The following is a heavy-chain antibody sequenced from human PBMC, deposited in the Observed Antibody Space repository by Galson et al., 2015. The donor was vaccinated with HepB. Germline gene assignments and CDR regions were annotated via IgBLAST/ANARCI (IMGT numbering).Heavy chain of an antibody. V-gene: IGHV1-18*04. J-gene: IGHJ3*01. CDR2: ISSSNYNT. D-gene: IGHD5-12*01. CDR3: ARLVIVAPSLFAFDV. Sequence: SVKVSCKASGYSFTNYGISWIRQAPGQGLEWMGWISSSNYNTQYAQNFQGRVTMTTDSSTSYLELKSLRYDDTAVYYCARLVIVAPSLFAFDVWGQGTVVTVSS. CDR1: GYSFTNYG.